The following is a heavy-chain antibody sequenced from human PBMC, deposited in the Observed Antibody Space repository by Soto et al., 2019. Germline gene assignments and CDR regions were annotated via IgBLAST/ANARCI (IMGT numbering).Heavy chain of an antibody. Sequence: EVQLVESGGGLVQPGGSLRLSCAASGFTFSSYWMHWVRQAPGKGLVWVSRINSDGSSITYADSVKGRLTISRDNAKNTLYLQMNSLRAEDTAVYYCARASVGSSWPPPFDYWGQGTLVTVSS. V-gene: IGHV3-74*01. D-gene: IGHD6-13*01. CDR1: GFTFSSYW. CDR2: INSDGSSI. CDR3: ARASVGSSWPPPFDY. J-gene: IGHJ4*02.